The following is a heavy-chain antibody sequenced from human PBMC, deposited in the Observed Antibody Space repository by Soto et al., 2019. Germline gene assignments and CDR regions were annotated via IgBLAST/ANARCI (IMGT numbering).Heavy chain of an antibody. CDR1: GFTLSSYG. CDR2: ISYGGSNK. CDR3: ASMEMYNWNDVQNFVY. V-gene: IGHV3-30*03. D-gene: IGHD1-1*01. Sequence: GGALRLSCAASGFTLSSYGMHWVRQAPGKGLEWVAVISYGGSNKYYADSVKGRCTISRDNSKNTLYLQMNSLRAEDTAVYYCASMEMYNWNDVQNFVYWCQRILVTVSS. J-gene: IGHJ4*02.